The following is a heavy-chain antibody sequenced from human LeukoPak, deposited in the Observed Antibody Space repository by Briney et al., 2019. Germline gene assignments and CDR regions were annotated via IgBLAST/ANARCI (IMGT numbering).Heavy chain of an antibody. CDR2: IFYSGTT. CDR3: ARMLGVTLTTNWFDP. CDR1: GGSISSSTYY. V-gene: IGHV4-39*07. D-gene: IGHD4-23*01. Sequence: SETLSLTCTVSGGSISSSTYYWGWVRQPPGKGLEWIGNIFYSGTTYSNPSLMSRVTISVDTSKNQFSLKLTSVTAADTAVYFCARMLGVTLTTNWFDPWGRGTLVTVSS. J-gene: IGHJ5*02.